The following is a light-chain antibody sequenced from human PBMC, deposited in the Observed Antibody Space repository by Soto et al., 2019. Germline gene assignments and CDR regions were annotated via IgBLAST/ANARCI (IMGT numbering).Light chain of an antibody. CDR2: DAS. CDR1: QSVSSR. J-gene: IGKJ1*01. CDR3: QQYNNWPLT. V-gene: IGKV3-15*01. Sequence: EIVMTQSPATLSVSPGERATLSCRASQSVSSRLAWFQQKPGQAPRLLIYDASTRATGIPDRFSGSGSGTEFTLTISSLQSEDFAVYYCQQYNNWPLTFGQGTKVEIK.